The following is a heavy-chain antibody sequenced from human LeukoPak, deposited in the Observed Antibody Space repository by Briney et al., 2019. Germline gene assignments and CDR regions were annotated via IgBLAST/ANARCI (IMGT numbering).Heavy chain of an antibody. J-gene: IGHJ5*02. CDR3: ARDRVSPMGFDP. V-gene: IGHV1-3*01. D-gene: IGHD5-24*01. Sequence: KFQGRVTIIGDTSASTAYMELSSLRSEDTAVYYCARDRVSPMGFDPWGQGTLVTVSS.